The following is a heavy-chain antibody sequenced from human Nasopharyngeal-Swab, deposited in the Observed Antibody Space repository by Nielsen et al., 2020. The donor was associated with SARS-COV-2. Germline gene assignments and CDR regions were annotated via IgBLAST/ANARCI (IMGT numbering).Heavy chain of an antibody. Sequence: GGFLRLSCAASGLSVSSNYMSWVRQAPGKGLEWVSIIYPGGSTYYADSVKGRFTISRDSSWNTLYLQMNSLTAEDTAVYYCARVLDGYNGFDYWGQGTLVTVSS. J-gene: IGHJ4*02. CDR1: GLSVSSNY. CDR2: IYPGGST. V-gene: IGHV3-53*01. CDR3: ARVLDGYNGFDY. D-gene: IGHD5-24*01.